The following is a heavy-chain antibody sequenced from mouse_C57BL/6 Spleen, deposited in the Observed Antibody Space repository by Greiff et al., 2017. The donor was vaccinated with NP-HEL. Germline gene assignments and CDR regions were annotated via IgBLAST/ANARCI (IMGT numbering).Heavy chain of an antibody. CDR2: VNPNNGGT. D-gene: IGHD3-2*02. V-gene: IGHV1-22*01. Sequence: EVQLQQSGPELVKPGASVKMSCKASGYTFTDYNMHWVKQSHGKSLEWIGYVNPNNGGTSYNQKFKGKATLTVNKSSSTAYMELRSLTSEDSAVYYCARKGTAQALAWFAYWGQGTLVTVSA. J-gene: IGHJ3*01. CDR1: GYTFTDYN. CDR3: ARKGTAQALAWFAY.